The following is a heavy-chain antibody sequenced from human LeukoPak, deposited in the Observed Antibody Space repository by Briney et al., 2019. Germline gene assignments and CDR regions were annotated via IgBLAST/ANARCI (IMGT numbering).Heavy chain of an antibody. CDR1: GFTFSDYY. Sequence: GGSLRLSCAVSGFTFSDYYMSWVRQAPGKGLEWVSAISGSGGSTYYADSVKGRFTISRDNSKNTLYLQMNSLRAEDTAVYYCAKARGSYFDYWGQGTLVTVSS. CDR2: ISGSGGST. V-gene: IGHV3-23*01. CDR3: AKARGSYFDY. J-gene: IGHJ4*02. D-gene: IGHD1-26*01.